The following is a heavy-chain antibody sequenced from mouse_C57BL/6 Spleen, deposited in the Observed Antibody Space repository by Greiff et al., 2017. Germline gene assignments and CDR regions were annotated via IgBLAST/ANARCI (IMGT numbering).Heavy chain of an antibody. Sequence: VKLVESGGGLVQPGGSLSLSCAASGFTFTDYYMSWVRQPPGKALEWLGFIRNKANGYTTEYSASVKGRLTISRDNSQSILYLQMNALRAEDSATYYCASQTAQASAWFAYWGQGTLVTVSA. V-gene: IGHV7-3*01. CDR3: ASQTAQASAWFAY. CDR1: GFTFTDYY. J-gene: IGHJ3*01. CDR2: IRNKANGYTT. D-gene: IGHD3-2*02.